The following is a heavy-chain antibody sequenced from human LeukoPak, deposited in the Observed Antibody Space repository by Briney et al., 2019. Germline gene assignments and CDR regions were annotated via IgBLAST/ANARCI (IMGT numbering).Heavy chain of an antibody. D-gene: IGHD3-22*01. CDR1: GGSISSYY. V-gene: IGHV4-59*12. Sequence: SETLSLTCTVSGGSISSYYWSWIRQPPGKGLEWIGYIYYSGSTNYNPSLKSRVTISVDTSKNQFSLKLSSVTAADTAVYYCAREAVYYYDSSGYLLGAFDIWGQGTMVTVSS. J-gene: IGHJ3*02. CDR3: AREAVYYYDSSGYLLGAFDI. CDR2: IYYSGST.